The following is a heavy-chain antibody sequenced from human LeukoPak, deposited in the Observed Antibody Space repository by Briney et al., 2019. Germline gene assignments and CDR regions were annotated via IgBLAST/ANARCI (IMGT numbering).Heavy chain of an antibody. CDR2: NDCYDDK. CDR1: GFSLSPRGAG. D-gene: IGHD3-3*01. V-gene: IGHV2-5*01. J-gene: IGHJ4*02. CDR3: AQSFTYYDFWSGYPSLIN. Sequence: SGPTLVNSTQTPTLTCTISGFSLSPRGAGEGLIRQPPGKALEWLALNDCYDDKRYSPSMKSRLTITKDASTNPVVLTMTHIDPKYTATYYCAQSFTYYDFWSGYPSLINWGQGTLVTVSS.